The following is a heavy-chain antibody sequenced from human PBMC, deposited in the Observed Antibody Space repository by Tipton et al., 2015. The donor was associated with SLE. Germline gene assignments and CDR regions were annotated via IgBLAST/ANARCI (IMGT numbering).Heavy chain of an antibody. Sequence: LRLSCSVSGGSINNYYWNWIRQTQGKGPEWIGYIYSSGGTDYNPSLKSRLTISVETSKNQFSLKLTSVTAADTAVYYCARGNYDFRGRTFDIWGQGTMVTVSS. V-gene: IGHV4-4*08. D-gene: IGHD3-3*01. CDR1: GGSINNYY. CDR2: IYSSGGT. CDR3: ARGNYDFRGRTFDI. J-gene: IGHJ3*02.